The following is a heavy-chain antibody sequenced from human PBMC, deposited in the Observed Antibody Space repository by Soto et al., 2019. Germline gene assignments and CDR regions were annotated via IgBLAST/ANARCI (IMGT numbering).Heavy chain of an antibody. CDR2: IIPIFGTA. D-gene: IGHD6-6*01. J-gene: IGHJ6*02. CDR1: GGTFSSYA. V-gene: IGHV1-69*13. Sequence: GASVKVSCKASGGTFSSYAISWVRQAPGQGLEWMGGIIPIFGTANYAQKFRGRVTITADESTSTAYMELSSLRSEDTAVYYCARDQYARPSHYYYGMDVWGQGTTVTVSS. CDR3: ARDQYARPSHYYYGMDV.